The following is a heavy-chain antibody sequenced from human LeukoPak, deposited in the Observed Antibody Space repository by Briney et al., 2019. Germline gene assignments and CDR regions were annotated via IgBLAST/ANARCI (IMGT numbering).Heavy chain of an antibody. V-gene: IGHV4-34*01. CDR2: INHSGST. Sequence: PSETLSLTCAVYGGSFSGYYWSWIRQPPGKGLEWIGEINHSGSTNYNPSLKSRVTISVDTSKNQFSLKLSSVTAADTAVYYCAGDPYGEGNFDYWGQGTLVTVSS. D-gene: IGHD3-10*01. J-gene: IGHJ4*02. CDR3: AGDPYGEGNFDY. CDR1: GGSFSGYY.